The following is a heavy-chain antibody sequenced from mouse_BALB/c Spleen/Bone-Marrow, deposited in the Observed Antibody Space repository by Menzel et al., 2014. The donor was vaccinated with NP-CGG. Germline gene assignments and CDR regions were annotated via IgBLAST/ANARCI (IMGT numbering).Heavy chain of an antibody. CDR3: ARWRYGYAMDY. CDR2: ISSGSSTI. D-gene: IGHD2-14*01. CDR1: GFTFSSFG. J-gene: IGHJ4*01. Sequence: EVHLVESGGGLVQPGGSRKLSCAASGFTFSSFGMHWVRQAPEKGLEWVAYISSGSSTIYYADTVKGRFTISRDNPKNTLFLQMTSLRSEDTAMYYCARWRYGYAMDYWGQGASVTVSS. V-gene: IGHV5-17*02.